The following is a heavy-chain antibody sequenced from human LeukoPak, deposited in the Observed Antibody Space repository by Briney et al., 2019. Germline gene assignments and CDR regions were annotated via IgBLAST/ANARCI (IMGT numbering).Heavy chain of an antibody. CDR2: IGADNGYT. Sequence: ASVKVSRKASGYSLRNHGISWVRQAPGQGLEWMGWIGADNGYTHYAQKLQGRVTLTTDTSTNTAYMDLRSLRSEDTAVYYCARDWDLRGGSLLRWGQGTLVTVSS. D-gene: IGHD2-15*01. V-gene: IGHV1-18*01. CDR3: ARDWDLRGGSLLR. CDR1: GYSLRNHG. J-gene: IGHJ4*02.